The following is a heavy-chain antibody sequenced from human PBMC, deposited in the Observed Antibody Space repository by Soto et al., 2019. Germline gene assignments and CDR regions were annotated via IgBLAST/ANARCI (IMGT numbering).Heavy chain of an antibody. Sequence: QVQLQQWGAGLLKPSETLSLTCAVFGVSFSGYYWNWIRQPPGKGLEWIGEINHSGSTNYNPSLKSRVTISVDTSKNPFSLKLSSVTAADPAVYYCARGWGSGVFDYWGQGTLVTVSS. D-gene: IGHD6-19*01. CDR1: GVSFSGYY. CDR3: ARGWGSGVFDY. J-gene: IGHJ4*02. V-gene: IGHV4-34*01. CDR2: INHSGST.